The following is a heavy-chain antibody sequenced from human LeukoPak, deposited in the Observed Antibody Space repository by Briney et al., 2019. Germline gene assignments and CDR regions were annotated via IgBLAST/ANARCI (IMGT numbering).Heavy chain of an antibody. V-gene: IGHV4-4*07. CDR1: GGSISSYY. CDR3: ARELSSSWSRAPRWYFDY. D-gene: IGHD6-13*01. CDR2: IYTSGST. Sequence: PSETLSLTCTVSGGSISSYYWSWIRQPAGKGLEWIGRIYTSGSTNYNPSLKSRVTMSVDTSKNQFSLKLSSVTAADTAVYYCARELSSSWSRAPRWYFDYWGQETLVTVSS. J-gene: IGHJ4*02.